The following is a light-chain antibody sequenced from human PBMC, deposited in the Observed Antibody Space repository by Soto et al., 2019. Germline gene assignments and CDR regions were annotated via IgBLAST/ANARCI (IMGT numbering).Light chain of an antibody. CDR2: AAS. V-gene: IGKV1-39*01. CDR3: QQSHSSPPNT. Sequence: DIQMTQSPSSLSASVGDRVTITCRASQNISNNLNWYQQKPGRAPKLLIYAASRVHSGVPSRFSASGSGTDFTVTISSLQLEDLATYYCQQSHSSPPNTFGQGTTVEMK. J-gene: IGKJ2*01. CDR1: QNISNN.